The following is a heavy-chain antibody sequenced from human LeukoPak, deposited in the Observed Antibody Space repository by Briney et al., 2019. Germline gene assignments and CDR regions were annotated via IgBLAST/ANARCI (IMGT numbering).Heavy chain of an antibody. J-gene: IGHJ4*02. Sequence: ASVKVSCKASGYTFTGYYMHWVRQAPGQGLEWMGRINPNSGGTNYAQKFQGRVTMTRDTSISTAYMELSRLRSDDTAVYHCAGDLYGSGSYYNGDYWGQGTLVTVSS. D-gene: IGHD3-10*01. V-gene: IGHV1-2*06. CDR3: AGDLYGSGSYYNGDY. CDR2: INPNSGGT. CDR1: GYTFTGYY.